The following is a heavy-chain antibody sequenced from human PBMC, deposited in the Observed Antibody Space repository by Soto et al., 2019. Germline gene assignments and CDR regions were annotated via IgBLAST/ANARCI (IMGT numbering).Heavy chain of an antibody. D-gene: IGHD2-8*02. CDR1: GGSLSGYY. Sequence: SETLCLTCAGYGGSLSGYYWNWIRQPPGKGLEWIGEINHSGSTNYNPSLKSRVTLSVDTSKNQFSLKLTSVTAADTAVYYCARDKITGLFDYWGQGTLVTVSS. CDR3: ARDKITGLFDY. V-gene: IGHV4-34*01. CDR2: INHSGST. J-gene: IGHJ4*02.